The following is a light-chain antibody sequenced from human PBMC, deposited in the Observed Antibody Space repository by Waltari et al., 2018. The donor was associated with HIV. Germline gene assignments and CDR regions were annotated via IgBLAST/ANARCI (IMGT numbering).Light chain of an antibody. CDR2: EVT. J-gene: IGLJ2*01. V-gene: IGLV2-8*01. Sequence: QSALTQPPSAYGSPGQSVTISSPGPRSDVGVYNYISWYQQHPGKAPKLMIFEVTKRPSGVPDRFSGSKSGNTASLTVSGLQAEDEAVYYCCSYAGSDVVFGGGTKLTVL. CDR3: CSYAGSDVV. CDR1: RSDVGVYNY.